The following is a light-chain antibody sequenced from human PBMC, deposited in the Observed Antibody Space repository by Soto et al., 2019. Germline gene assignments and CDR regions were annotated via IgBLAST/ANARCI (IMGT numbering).Light chain of an antibody. Sequence: QSALTQPPSASGSPGQSVTISCSGTSSDVGGFNYVSWYQQHPGRAPKVLIYEVNKRPSGVPDRFSGSKSGSTASLTVSGLQAEDEAEYYCSSYAARSTLVFGGGTKVTVL. J-gene: IGLJ3*02. CDR2: EVN. CDR3: SSYAARSTLV. V-gene: IGLV2-8*01. CDR1: SSDVGGFNY.